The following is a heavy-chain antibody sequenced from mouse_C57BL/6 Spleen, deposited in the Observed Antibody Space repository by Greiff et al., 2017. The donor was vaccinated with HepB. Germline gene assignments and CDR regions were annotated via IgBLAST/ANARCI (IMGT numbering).Heavy chain of an antibody. CDR3: ARNHYGSSPYYFDY. Sequence: VQLVESGPGLVQPSQSLSITCTVSGFSLTSYGVHWVRQSPGKGLEWLGVIWSGGSTDYNAAFISRLSISKDNSKSQVFFKMTSLQADDTAIYYCARNHYGSSPYYFDYWGQGTTLTVSS. J-gene: IGHJ2*01. D-gene: IGHD1-1*01. V-gene: IGHV2-2*01. CDR2: IWSGGST. CDR1: GFSLTSYG.